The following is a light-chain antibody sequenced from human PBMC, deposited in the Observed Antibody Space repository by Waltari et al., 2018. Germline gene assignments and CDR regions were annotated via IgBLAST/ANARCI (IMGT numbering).Light chain of an antibody. CDR3: CSYVRGNGIT. CDR1: TDDAGGLDA. Sequence: QSALTQPAPVSGSPGQSIIISCTGTTDDAGGLDAFAWYQQYPGQHPTLLIFDFIWRPSGVSERFSGAKSGNTATLTISGLRPEDEAIYHCCSYVRGNGITFGGGTKLTVL. CDR2: DFI. V-gene: IGLV2-23*02. J-gene: IGLJ2*01.